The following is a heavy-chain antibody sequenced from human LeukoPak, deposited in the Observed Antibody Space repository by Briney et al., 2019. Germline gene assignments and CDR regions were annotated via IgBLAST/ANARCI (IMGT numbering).Heavy chain of an antibody. CDR2: IYTSGST. D-gene: IGHD3-10*01. CDR3: ARESSGSYYNPQGYMDV. J-gene: IGHJ6*03. CDR1: GGSISSYY. Sequence: PSETLSLTCTVSGGSISSYYWSWIRQPAGKGLEWIGRIYTSGSTNYNPSLKSRVTMSVDTSKNQFSLNLSSVTAADTAVYYCARESSGSYYNPQGYMDVWGKGTTVTVSS. V-gene: IGHV4-4*07.